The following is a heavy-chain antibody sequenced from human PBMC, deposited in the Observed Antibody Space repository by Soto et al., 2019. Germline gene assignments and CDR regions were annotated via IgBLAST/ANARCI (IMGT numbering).Heavy chain of an antibody. V-gene: IGHV3-21*01. Sequence: GGSLRLSCAASGFTFSSYSMNWVRQAPGKGLEWVSSISSSSSYIYYADSVKGRFTISRDNAKNSLYLQMNSLRAEDTAVYYFARGFGYCSSTSCYYYYGMDVWGQGTTVTVSS. J-gene: IGHJ6*02. D-gene: IGHD2-2*01. CDR2: ISSSSSYI. CDR1: GFTFSSYS. CDR3: ARGFGYCSSTSCYYYYGMDV.